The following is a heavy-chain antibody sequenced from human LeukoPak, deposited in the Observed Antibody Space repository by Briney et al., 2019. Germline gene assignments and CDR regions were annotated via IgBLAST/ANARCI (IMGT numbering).Heavy chain of an antibody. V-gene: IGHV4-59*01. D-gene: IGHD2-2*01. CDR2: IYYSGNT. Sequence: SETLSLTCTISGGSISDYYWSWIRQPPGKGLEWIGYIYYSGNTNYNPSLQSRVTISVDTSMNQFSLTLYFVTAADTAVYYCARHGCSSTSCPPLYYYYYYYMDVWGKGTTVTISS. CDR3: ARHGCSSTSCPPLYYYYYYYMDV. CDR1: GGSISDYY. J-gene: IGHJ6*03.